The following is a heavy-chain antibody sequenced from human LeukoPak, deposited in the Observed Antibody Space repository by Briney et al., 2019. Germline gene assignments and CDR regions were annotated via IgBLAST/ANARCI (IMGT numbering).Heavy chain of an antibody. CDR3: ARVRAYTVYYYYYYMDV. V-gene: IGHV4-34*01. CDR2: INHSGST. J-gene: IGHJ6*03. Sequence: MASETLSLTCAVYGGSFSGYYWSWIRQPPGKGLEWIGEINHSGSTNYNPSLKSRVTISVGTSKNQFSLKLSSVTAADTAVYYCARVRAYTVYYYYYYMDVWGKGTTVTVSS. D-gene: IGHD4-11*01. CDR1: GGSFSGYY.